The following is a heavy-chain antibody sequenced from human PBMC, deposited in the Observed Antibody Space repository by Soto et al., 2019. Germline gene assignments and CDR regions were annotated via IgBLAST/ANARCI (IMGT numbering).Heavy chain of an antibody. D-gene: IGHD6-13*01. CDR1: GFSLGTSGVG. CDR2: IYWNDDK. V-gene: IGHV2-5*01. Sequence: QITLKESGPTLVKPTQTLTLTCTFSGFSLGTSGVGVGWIRQPPGKALGWLALIYWNDDKRYSPSLKSRLTITKDTSKNQVVLTMTNMDPVDTATYYCAHTKEYSSSWYGDAFDIWGQGTMVTVSS. J-gene: IGHJ3*02. CDR3: AHTKEYSSSWYGDAFDI.